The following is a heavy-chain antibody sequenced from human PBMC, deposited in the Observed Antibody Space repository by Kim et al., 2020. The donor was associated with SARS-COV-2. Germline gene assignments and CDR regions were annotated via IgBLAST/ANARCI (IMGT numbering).Heavy chain of an antibody. J-gene: IGHJ4*02. CDR3: ATSPVGHYYFDY. CDR2: T. V-gene: IGHV3-66*02. Sequence: TYSADSVKGRFTISRDYSKSALSLQMNSLKAEDTAMYYCATSPVGHYYFDYWGQGTLVTVSS.